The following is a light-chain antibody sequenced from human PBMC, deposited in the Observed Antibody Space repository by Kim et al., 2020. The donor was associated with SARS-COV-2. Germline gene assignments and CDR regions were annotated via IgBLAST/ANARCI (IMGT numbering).Light chain of an antibody. CDR2: GAS. V-gene: IGKV3-20*01. CDR1: QSVPNNK. Sequence: LSLSPGERATLSCRAGQSVPNNKVAWYQQKPGQAPRLLIHGASRRATGIPDRFSGSGSGTDFTLSIDRLESDDFAVYYCQRDGGSFGQGTRLEIK. J-gene: IGKJ5*01. CDR3: QRDGGS.